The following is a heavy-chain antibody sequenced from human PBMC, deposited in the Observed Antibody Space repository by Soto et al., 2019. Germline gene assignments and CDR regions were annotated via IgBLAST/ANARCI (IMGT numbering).Heavy chain of an antibody. D-gene: IGHD3-10*01. CDR2: IYYSGST. CDR1: GGSISSSSYY. J-gene: IGHJ5*02. CDR3: AXPYGSGMLKWLDP. V-gene: IGHV4-39*01. Sequence: SETLSLTCTVSGGSISSSSYYWGWIRQPPGKGLEWIGSIYYSGSTYYNPSLKSRVTISVDTSKNQFSLKLSSVTAADTAVYYCAXPYGSGMLKWLDPXGQGTLVTVSS.